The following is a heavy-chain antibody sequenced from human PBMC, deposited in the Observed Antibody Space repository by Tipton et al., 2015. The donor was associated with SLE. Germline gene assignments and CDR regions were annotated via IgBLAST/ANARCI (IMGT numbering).Heavy chain of an antibody. Sequence: SLRLSCAASGFTFSSYSMNWVRQAPGKGLEWVSSISSSSSYIYYADSVKGRFTISRDNAKNSLYLQMNSLRAEDTAVYYCARDPPYSSGCSDYWGQGTLVTGSS. D-gene: IGHD6-19*01. J-gene: IGHJ4*02. V-gene: IGHV3-21*03. CDR2: ISSSSSYI. CDR3: ARDPPYSSGCSDY. CDR1: GFTFSSYS.